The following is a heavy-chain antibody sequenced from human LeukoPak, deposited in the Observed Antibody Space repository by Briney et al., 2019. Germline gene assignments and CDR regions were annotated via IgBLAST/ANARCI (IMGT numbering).Heavy chain of an antibody. CDR1: GGSFSGYY. V-gene: IGHV4-34*01. J-gene: IGHJ5*02. CDR3: ASGSSGYDP. D-gene: IGHD5-12*01. CDR2: INHSGST. Sequence: PSETLSLTCAVYGGSFSGYYWSWIRQPPGKGLEWIGEINHSGSTNYNPSLKSRVTISVDTSKNQFSLKLSPVTAADTAVYFCASGSSGYDPWGQGTLVTVSS.